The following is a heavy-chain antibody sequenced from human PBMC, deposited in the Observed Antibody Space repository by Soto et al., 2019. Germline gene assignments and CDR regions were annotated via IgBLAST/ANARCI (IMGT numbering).Heavy chain of an antibody. CDR2: IYYSGST. CDR3: ARSLSGSKPGLWFDP. J-gene: IGHJ5*02. Sequence: PLETLSLTCTVSGGSISSYYWSWIRQPPGKGLEWIGYIYYSGSTNYNPSLKSRVTISVDTSKNQFSLKLSSVTAADTAVYYCARSLSGSKPGLWFDPWGQGTLVTVSS. D-gene: IGHD1-26*01. CDR1: GGSISSYY. V-gene: IGHV4-59*01.